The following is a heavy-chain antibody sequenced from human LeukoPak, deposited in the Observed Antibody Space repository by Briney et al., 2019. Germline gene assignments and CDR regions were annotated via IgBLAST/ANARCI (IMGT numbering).Heavy chain of an antibody. J-gene: IGHJ6*02. Sequence: ASVEVSCKVSGYTLTELSMHWVRQAPGKGLEWMGGFDPEDGETIYAQKFQGRVTMTKDTSTDTAYMELSSLRSEDTAVYYCATYYYDSSGHTHTKYGMDVWGQGTTVTVSS. D-gene: IGHD3-22*01. CDR1: GYTLTELS. V-gene: IGHV1-24*01. CDR2: FDPEDGET. CDR3: ATYYYDSSGHTHTKYGMDV.